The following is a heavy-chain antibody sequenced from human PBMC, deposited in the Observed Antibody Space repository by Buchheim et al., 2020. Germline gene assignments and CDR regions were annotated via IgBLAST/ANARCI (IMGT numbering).Heavy chain of an antibody. CDR1: GFIFSSYW. D-gene: IGHD1-7*01. J-gene: IGHJ4*02. CDR2: LSPDGSDK. CDR3: ARFTRTMAVPEDNY. Sequence: EMQLVESGGGLVQPGGSLRVSCEVSGFIFSSYWMSWFRQVPGKGLEWVAVLSPDGSDKYYLDSVKGRFTISRAKAKNSLYLQMNSLRPEDTAVYYCARFTRTMAVPEDNYWGQGTL. V-gene: IGHV3-7*01.